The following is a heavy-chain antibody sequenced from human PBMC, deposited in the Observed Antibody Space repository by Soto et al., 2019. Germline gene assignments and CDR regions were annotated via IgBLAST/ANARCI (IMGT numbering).Heavy chain of an antibody. CDR2: ISYDGSNK. CDR3: AREHSGITMVRGAIHYYYYGMDV. V-gene: IGHV3-30-3*01. Sequence: GGSLRLSCAASGFTFSSYAMHWVRQAPGKGLEWVAVISYDGSNKYYADSVKGRFTISRDNSKNTLYLQMNSLRAEDTAVYYCAREHSGITMVRGAIHYYYYGMDVWGQGTTVTVSS. D-gene: IGHD3-10*01. CDR1: GFTFSSYA. J-gene: IGHJ6*02.